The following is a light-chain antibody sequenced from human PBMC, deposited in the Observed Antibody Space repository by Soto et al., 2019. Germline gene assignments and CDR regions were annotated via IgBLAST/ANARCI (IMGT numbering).Light chain of an antibody. CDR3: QQYDNRPSWT. J-gene: IGKJ1*01. CDR2: DAS. CDR1: QDISNR. Sequence: DIQMTQSPSSLSASLGDRITITCQASQDISNRLNWYQQKPATAPKLLIYDASNLQTGVPSRFSGSGSGTAFTFTISSLQPEDTATYYCQQYDNRPSWTFGQGTKVEIK. V-gene: IGKV1-33*01.